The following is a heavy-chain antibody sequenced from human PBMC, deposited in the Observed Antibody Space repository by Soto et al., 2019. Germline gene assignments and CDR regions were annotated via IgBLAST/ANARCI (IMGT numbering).Heavy chain of an antibody. J-gene: IGHJ4*02. CDR3: ARVKGGTTRRAFDS. CDR2: IYDNGGA. CDR1: GYSISSGGYY. D-gene: IGHD1-7*01. Sequence: SETLSLTCAVSGYSISSGGYYWSWIRQHPGKGLEWIGYIYDNGGAYYSPSLKGRVVISVDRSENQFSLRLSSVTAADTAVYYCARVKGGTTRRAFDSWGQGTLVTVSS. V-gene: IGHV4-31*11.